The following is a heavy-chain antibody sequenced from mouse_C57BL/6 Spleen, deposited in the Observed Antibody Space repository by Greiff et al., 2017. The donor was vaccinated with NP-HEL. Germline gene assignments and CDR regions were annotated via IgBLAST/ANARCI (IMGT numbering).Heavy chain of an antibody. CDR3: ARHEDRDYYGPYAMDY. J-gene: IGHJ4*01. CDR2: FYPGSGSI. V-gene: IGHV1-62-2*01. D-gene: IGHD1-1*01. CDR1: GYTFTEYT. Sequence: VQLQESGAELVKPGASVKLSCKASGYTFTEYTIHWVKQRSGQGLEWIGWFYPGSGSIKYNEKFKDKATLTADKSSSTVYMELSRLTSEDSAVYFCARHEDRDYYGPYAMDYWGQGTSVTVSS.